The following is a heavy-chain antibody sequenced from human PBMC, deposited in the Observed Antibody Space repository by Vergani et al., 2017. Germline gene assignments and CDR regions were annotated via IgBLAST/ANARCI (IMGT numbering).Heavy chain of an antibody. D-gene: IGHD2-2*02. CDR1: GYTFTGYY. J-gene: IGHJ4*02. CDR2: ISPYSDNT. Sequence: QVQLVQSGAEVKKPGASVKVSCKASGYTFTGYYMHWVRQAPGQGLEWMGWISPYSDNTNYVQKLQGRVTMTTDTSTSTAYMELRSLRSDDTAVYYCAITAQLGYCSSTSCYTPLDYWGQGTLVTVSS. CDR3: AITAQLGYCSSTSCYTPLDY. V-gene: IGHV1-18*04.